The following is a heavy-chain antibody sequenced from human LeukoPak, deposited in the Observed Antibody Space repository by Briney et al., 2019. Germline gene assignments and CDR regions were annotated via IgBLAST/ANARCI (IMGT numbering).Heavy chain of an antibody. D-gene: IGHD6-13*01. V-gene: IGHV1-2*02. J-gene: IGHJ4*02. CDR1: GYTFTGYY. CDR2: INPNSGGT. CDR3: ARARPVRQQLAYFDY. Sequence: GASVKVSCKASGYTFTGYYMHWVRQAPGQGLEWMGWINPNSGGTNYAQKFQGRVTMTRDTSISTAYMELSRLRSDDTAVYYCARARPVRQQLAYFDYWGQGTLVTVSS.